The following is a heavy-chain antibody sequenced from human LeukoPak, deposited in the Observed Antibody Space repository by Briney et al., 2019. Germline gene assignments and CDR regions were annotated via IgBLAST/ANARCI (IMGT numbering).Heavy chain of an antibody. CDR2: IYYSGST. V-gene: IGHV4-59*01. Sequence: KPSETLSLTCTVSGGSISSYYWSWIRQPPGKGLEWIGYIYYSGSTNYNPSLKSRVTISVDTSKNQFSLKLSSVTAADTAVYYCARVKVGATAFDYWGQGTLVTVSS. J-gene: IGHJ4*02. CDR1: GGSISSYY. CDR3: ARVKVGATAFDY. D-gene: IGHD1-26*01.